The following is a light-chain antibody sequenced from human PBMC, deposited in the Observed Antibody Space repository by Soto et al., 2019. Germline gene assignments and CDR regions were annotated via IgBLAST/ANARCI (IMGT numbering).Light chain of an antibody. CDR3: HQYSASLT. CDR2: KAS. CDR1: ESISSW. J-gene: IGKJ4*01. Sequence: DIQMTQSPSTLSASVGDRIIITCRASESISSWLAWYQQKPGKAPKLLIYKASTLESGVPSRFSASGSGTEFTLTISSLQPDDSATYFCHQYSASLTFGGGTKVEIK. V-gene: IGKV1-5*03.